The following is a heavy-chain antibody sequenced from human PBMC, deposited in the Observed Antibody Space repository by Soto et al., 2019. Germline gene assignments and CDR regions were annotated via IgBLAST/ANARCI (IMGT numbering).Heavy chain of an antibody. V-gene: IGHV3-23*01. D-gene: IGHD4-17*01. CDR3: AKAGSTVTTDWYYYYGMDV. CDR2: ISGSGGST. J-gene: IGHJ6*02. CDR1: GFTFSSYA. Sequence: GGSLRLSCAASGFTFSSYAMSWVRQAPGKGLEWVSAISGSGGSTYYADSVKGRFTISRDNSKNTLYLQMNSLRAEDTAVYYCAKAGSTVTTDWYYYYGMDVWGQGTTVTVSS.